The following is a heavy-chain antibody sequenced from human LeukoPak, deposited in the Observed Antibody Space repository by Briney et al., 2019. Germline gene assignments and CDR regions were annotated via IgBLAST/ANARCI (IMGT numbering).Heavy chain of an antibody. V-gene: IGHV4-4*02. CDR3: ASGPTSGWFGVEYFQH. J-gene: IGHJ1*01. CDR1: GGSISSSNW. CDR2: IYHSGST. Sequence: PSETLSLTCAVSGGSISSSNWWSWVRQPPGKGLEWIGEIYHSGSTNYNPSLKSRVTISVDKSKSQFSLKLSSVTAADTAVYYCASGPTSGWFGVEYFQHWGQGTLVTVSS. D-gene: IGHD3-10*01.